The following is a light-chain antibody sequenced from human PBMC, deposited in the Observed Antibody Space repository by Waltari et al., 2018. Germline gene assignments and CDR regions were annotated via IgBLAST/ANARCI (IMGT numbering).Light chain of an antibody. CDR1: SGDIGAFNR. CDR2: EDT. V-gene: IGLV2-14*01. Sequence: QSALTQPASVSGSPGQSLTISCSGTSGDIGAFNRVSWYQQFAGKAPRLLIYEDTLRTLEISERVCGAKSGDTASLTISGLQAGDGADYFCLSYTTINTWVFGGGTKVTVL. J-gene: IGLJ3*02. CDR3: LSYTTINTWV.